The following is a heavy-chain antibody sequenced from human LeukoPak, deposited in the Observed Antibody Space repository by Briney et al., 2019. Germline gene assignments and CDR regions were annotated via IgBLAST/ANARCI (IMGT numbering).Heavy chain of an antibody. J-gene: IGHJ5*02. V-gene: IGHV4-30-4*01. Sequence: PSQTLSLTCTVSGASISSGDYYWSWIRQPPGKGLEWIGYIYYSGSTYYDPSLKSRVTISVDTSKNKFSLKLSSVTAADTAVYYCARYVWGSYRADPWGQGTLVTVSS. CDR3: ARYVWGSYRADP. CDR1: GASISSGDYY. D-gene: IGHD3-16*02. CDR2: IYYSGST.